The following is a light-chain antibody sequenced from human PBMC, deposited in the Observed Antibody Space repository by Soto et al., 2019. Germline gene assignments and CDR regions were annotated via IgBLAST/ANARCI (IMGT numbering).Light chain of an antibody. J-gene: IGLJ1*01. CDR1: SSDVGTYNY. Sequence: QSALTQPASVSGSPGQSITISCTGTSSDVGTYNYVSWYQQLPGKAPKLMIYEVSNRPSGVSNRFSGSKSGNTASLTISGLQAEDEADYYCNSYTSSGTDVFGAGTKLTVL. CDR3: NSYTSSGTDV. V-gene: IGLV2-14*01. CDR2: EVS.